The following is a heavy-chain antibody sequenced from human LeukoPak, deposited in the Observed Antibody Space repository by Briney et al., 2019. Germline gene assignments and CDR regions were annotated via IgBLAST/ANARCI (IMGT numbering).Heavy chain of an antibody. CDR1: GFTLCRFE. V-gene: IGHV3-48*03. D-gene: IGHD3-10*02. CDR3: AARGISMIGGV. Sequence: GGPVTLLCAPCGFTLCRFEVLGVRQARGGAGVGVSYISSSGSNRYYAASVEGRFSITRDDDKNSLHLQKISLRGEDTAVYYCAARGISMIGGVWGKGTTVTISS. J-gene: IGHJ6*04. CDR2: ISSSGSNR.